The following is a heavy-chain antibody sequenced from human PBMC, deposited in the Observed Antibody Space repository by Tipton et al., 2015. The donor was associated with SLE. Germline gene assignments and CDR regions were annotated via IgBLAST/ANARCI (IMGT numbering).Heavy chain of an antibody. J-gene: IGHJ5*02. V-gene: IGHV4-34*01. Sequence: TLSLTCAVYGGSFNGYYWSWLRQSPGKGLEWIGEINHSGSTNYNPSLKSRVTISVDRSNNQFSLNLSSVTAADTAVYYCARERIEEYGGKENWIDPWGQGTLVTVSS. CDR1: GGSFNGYY. CDR2: INHSGST. CDR3: ARERIEEYGGKENWIDP. D-gene: IGHD4/OR15-4a*01.